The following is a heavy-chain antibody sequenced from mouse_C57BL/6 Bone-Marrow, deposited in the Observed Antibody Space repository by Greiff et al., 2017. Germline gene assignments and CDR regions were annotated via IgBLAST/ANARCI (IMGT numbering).Heavy chain of an antibody. CDR1: GFSLTSYG. V-gene: IGHV2-2*01. D-gene: IGHD2-4*01. J-gene: IGHJ3*01. Sequence: QVQLQQSGPGLVQPSPSLSITCTVSGFSLTSYGVHWVRQSPGKGLEWLGVIWSGGSTDYNAAFISRLSISKDKSKSQVFFKMNSLQADDTAIYYCARNRGLRGAWFAYWGQGTLVTVSA. CDR2: IWSGGST. CDR3: ARNRGLRGAWFAY.